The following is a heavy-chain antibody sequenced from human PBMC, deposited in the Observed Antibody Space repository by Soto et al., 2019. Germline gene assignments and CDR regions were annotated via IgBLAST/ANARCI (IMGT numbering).Heavy chain of an antibody. CDR2: IHYSGSV. Sequence: PSETLSLTCTVSGGSISVEHYHWTWIRQPPGKGLEWIGYIHYSGSVYYNPSLQSRLSMSVDTSKNLFSLKLASVTAADTAVYFCVREDDGCEKDYYGLDVWGQGTTVTVSS. CDR1: GGSISVEHYH. J-gene: IGHJ6*02. CDR3: VREDDGCEKDYYGLDV. D-gene: IGHD4-17*01. V-gene: IGHV4-30-4*01.